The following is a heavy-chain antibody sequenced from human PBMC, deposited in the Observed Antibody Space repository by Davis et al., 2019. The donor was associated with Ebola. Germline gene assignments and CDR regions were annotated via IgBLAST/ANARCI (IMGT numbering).Heavy chain of an antibody. Sequence: GESLNISCKRSGYTFTGYYMHWVRQAPGQGLECMRWISAYNGNTNYAQKLQGRVTMTTDTSTSTAYMELRSLRSDDTAVYYCARDCTNGVCYIDYWGQGTLVTVSS. CDR3: ARDCTNGVCYIDY. V-gene: IGHV1-18*04. CDR1: GYTFTGYY. CDR2: ISAYNGNT. D-gene: IGHD2-8*01. J-gene: IGHJ4*02.